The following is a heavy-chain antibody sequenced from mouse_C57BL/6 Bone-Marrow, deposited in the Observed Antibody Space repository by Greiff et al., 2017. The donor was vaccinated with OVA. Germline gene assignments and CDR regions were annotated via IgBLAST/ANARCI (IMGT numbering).Heavy chain of an antibody. V-gene: IGHV1-64*01. CDR3: ARERTGVAWFAY. J-gene: IGHJ3*01. CDR1: GYTFTSYW. D-gene: IGHD4-1*01. Sequence: QVQLQQPGAELVKPGASVKLSCKASGYTFTSYWMHWVKQRPGQGLEWIGMIHPNSGSTNYNEKFKSKATLTVDKSSSTAYMQLSSLTSEDSAVYYCARERTGVAWFAYWGQGTLVTVSA. CDR2: IHPNSGST.